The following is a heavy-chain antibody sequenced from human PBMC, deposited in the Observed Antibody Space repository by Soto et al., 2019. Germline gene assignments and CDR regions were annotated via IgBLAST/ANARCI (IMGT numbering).Heavy chain of an antibody. CDR1: GGPISSGGYY. Sequence: SETLSLTCTVSGGPISSGGYYWSWIRQHPRKGLEWIGYIYYSGSTYYNPSLKSRVTISIDTSKNQFSLKLSSVTAADTAMYYCAKSGDYIFEYWGQGTLVTVSS. D-gene: IGHD4-17*01. J-gene: IGHJ4*02. CDR2: IYYSGST. CDR3: AKSGDYIFEY. V-gene: IGHV4-31*03.